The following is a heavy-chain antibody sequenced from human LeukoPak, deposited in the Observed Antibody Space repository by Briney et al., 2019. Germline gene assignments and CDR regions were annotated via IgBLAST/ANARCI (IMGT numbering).Heavy chain of an antibody. Sequence: GGSLRLSCEASGFTFNTHWMNWVRHAPGKGLEWMANISPDGGAEVYVDSVKGRFTISRDNAKNSVYLQMNNVRAEDTGVYYCSVRSGFSSIYWGQGILVTVSS. CDR1: GFTFNTHW. D-gene: IGHD2-2*01. CDR2: ISPDGGAE. CDR3: SVRSGFSSIY. J-gene: IGHJ4*02. V-gene: IGHV3-7*01.